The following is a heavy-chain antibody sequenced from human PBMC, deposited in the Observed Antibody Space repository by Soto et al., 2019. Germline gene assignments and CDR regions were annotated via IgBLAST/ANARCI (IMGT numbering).Heavy chain of an antibody. CDR2: IYWDDDK. CDR3: AHRLIRAPSYFAY. J-gene: IGHJ4*02. Sequence: GPTLVNPTQTLTLTCTFSGFSLNTSGVGVGWTRQPPGKTLEWLAFIYWDDDKRYSASLKSRLSITKDTSKNQVVLVMTNMNPVDTATYYCAHRLIRAPSYFAYWGQGMLVTVSS. D-gene: IGHD3-16*01. CDR1: GFSLNTSGVG. V-gene: IGHV2-5*02.